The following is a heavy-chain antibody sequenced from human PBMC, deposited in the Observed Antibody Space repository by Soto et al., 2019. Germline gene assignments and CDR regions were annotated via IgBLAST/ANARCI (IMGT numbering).Heavy chain of an antibody. CDR3: ARENKEYSSSDDAFDI. CDR1: GFTFSSYS. CDR2: ISSSSSYI. V-gene: IGHV3-21*01. D-gene: IGHD6-6*01. Sequence: GGSLRLSCAASGFTFSSYSMNWVRQAPGKGLEWVSSISSSSSYIYYADSVKGRFTISRDNAKNSLYLQMNSLRAEDTAVYYCARENKEYSSSDDAFDIWGQGTMVTVSS. J-gene: IGHJ3*02.